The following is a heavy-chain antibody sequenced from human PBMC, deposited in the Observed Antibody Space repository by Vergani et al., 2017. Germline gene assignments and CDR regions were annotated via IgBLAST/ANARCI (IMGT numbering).Heavy chain of an antibody. D-gene: IGHD3-10*01. CDR2: IIPILGIA. CDR1: GGTFSSYT. CDR3: ARDFITMVRGLISQYNWFDP. V-gene: IGHV1-69*08. J-gene: IGHJ5*02. Sequence: QVQLVQSGAEVKKPGSSVKVSCKASGGTFSSYTISWVRQAPGQGLEWMGRIIPILGIANYAQKFQGRVTITADKSTSTAYMELSSLRSEDTAIYYCARDFITMVRGLISQYNWFDPWGQGTLVTVSS.